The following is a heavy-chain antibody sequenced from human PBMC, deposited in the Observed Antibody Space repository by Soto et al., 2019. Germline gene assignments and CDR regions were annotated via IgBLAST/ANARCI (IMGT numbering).Heavy chain of an antibody. CDR1: VCTFRSYP. CDR2: IIPIFGTA. D-gene: IGHD3-3*01. J-gene: IGHJ6*02. Sequence: SVKVSRKASVCTFRSYPLSWVRQAPGQGLEWMGGIIPIFGTANYAQKFHGRVTITADKPTSTAYMELSSLRSEDTAVYYCARSLRFLEWSPSGGYYYYGMDVWGQGTTVTVSS. V-gene: IGHV1-69*06. CDR3: ARSLRFLEWSPSGGYYYYGMDV.